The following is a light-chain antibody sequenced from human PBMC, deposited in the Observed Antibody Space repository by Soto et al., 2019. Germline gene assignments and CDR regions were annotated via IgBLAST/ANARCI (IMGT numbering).Light chain of an antibody. CDR2: EDN. J-gene: IGLJ2*01. CDR3: QSYDSSIPVV. CDR1: SGSIASNY. V-gene: IGLV6-57*04. Sequence: NFMLTQPHSVSESPGQTVTISCTRSSGSIASNYVQWYQQRPGSAPTTVIYEDNQRPSGVPDRFSGSIDSSSNSASLTISGLKTEDEADYYCQSYDSSIPVVFGGGTKLTVL.